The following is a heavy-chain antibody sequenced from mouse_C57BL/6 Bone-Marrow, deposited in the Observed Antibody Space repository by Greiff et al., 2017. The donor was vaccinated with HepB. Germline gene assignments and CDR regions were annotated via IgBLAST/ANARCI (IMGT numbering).Heavy chain of an antibody. CDR3: ARHLGSPYAMDY. V-gene: IGHV5-15*01. J-gene: IGHJ4*01. D-gene: IGHD1-1*02. CDR1: GFTFSDYG. CDR2: ISNLAYSI. Sequence: DVQLVESGGGLVQPGGSLKLSCAASGFTFSDYGMAWVRQAPRKGPEWVAFISNLAYSIYYADTVTGRFTISRENAKNTLYLEMSSLRSEDTAMYYCARHLGSPYAMDYWGQGTSVTVSS.